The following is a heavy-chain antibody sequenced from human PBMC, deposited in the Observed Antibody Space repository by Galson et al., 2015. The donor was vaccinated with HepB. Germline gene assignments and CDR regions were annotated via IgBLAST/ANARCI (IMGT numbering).Heavy chain of an antibody. D-gene: IGHD6-19*01. CDR1: GFTFSSYA. CDR2: ISGSGGYT. Sequence: SLRLSCAASGFTFSSYAMNWVRQAPGKGLEWVSDISGSGGYTYYADSVKGRFTISRDNSKNTLYLQMNSLRAEDTAVYYCAKDQTSGWYFDYWGQGTLVTVSS. J-gene: IGHJ4*02. CDR3: AKDQTSGWYFDY. V-gene: IGHV3-23*01.